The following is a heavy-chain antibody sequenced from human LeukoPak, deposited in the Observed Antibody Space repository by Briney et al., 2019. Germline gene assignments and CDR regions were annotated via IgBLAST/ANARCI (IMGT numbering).Heavy chain of an antibody. J-gene: IGHJ5*02. CDR3: ARQQYIVPYCSSTSCYSREVWFDH. CDR2: IYTSGRT. Sequence: SETLSLTCTVSGGSISSYYWSWIRQPPGKGLEWIGYIYTSGRTNYNPTLKSRVTISVDTSENQLSLKLSSVTAADTAVYYCARQQYIVPYCSSTSCYSREVWFDHWGQGTLVTVSS. CDR1: GGSISSYY. D-gene: IGHD2-2*01. V-gene: IGHV4-4*09.